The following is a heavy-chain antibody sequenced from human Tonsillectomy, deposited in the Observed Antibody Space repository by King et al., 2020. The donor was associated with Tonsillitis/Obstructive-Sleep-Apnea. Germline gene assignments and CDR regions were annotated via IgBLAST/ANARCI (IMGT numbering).Heavy chain of an antibody. D-gene: IGHD2-2*01. V-gene: IGHV3-30*04. Sequence: VQLVESGGGVVQPGRSLRLSCAASGFTFSSYVMHWVRQAPGKGLEWVAVISYDGSNKYYADSVKGRFTISRDNSKNTLYLQMSSLRPADTALYYCARLQDCSSTRCYPDYYYMDVWGKGTPVTVSS. CDR3: ARLQDCSSTRCYPDYYYMDV. J-gene: IGHJ6*03. CDR2: ISYDGSNK. CDR1: GFTFSSYV.